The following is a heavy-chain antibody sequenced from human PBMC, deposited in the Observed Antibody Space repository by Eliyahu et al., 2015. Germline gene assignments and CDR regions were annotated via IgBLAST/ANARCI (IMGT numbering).Heavy chain of an antibody. CDR1: GXTXXSYX. CDR3: ARDLWVGAIQARSRGGMDV. CDR2: IXGSSRTI. J-gene: IGHJ6*02. V-gene: IGHV3-48*02. Sequence: EVQLVESGGGLVQPGGSLRLXXAASGXTXXSYXMNWVRQAPGKGLEWISYIXGSSRTIYYADSVKGRFTISRDNAKNSLYLQMNSLRDEDTAVYYCARDLWVGAIQARSRGGMDVWGQGTTVTVSS. D-gene: IGHD1-26*01.